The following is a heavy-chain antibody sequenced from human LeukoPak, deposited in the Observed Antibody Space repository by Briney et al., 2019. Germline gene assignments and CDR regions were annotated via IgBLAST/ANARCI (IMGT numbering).Heavy chain of an antibody. CDR1: GFTFSSYW. J-gene: IGHJ4*02. V-gene: IGHV3-7*03. Sequence: PTGGSLRLSCAASGFTFSSYWMNWARQAPGKGLEWVASINHNGNVNYYVDSVKGRFTISRDNAKNALFLQMNSLRVEDTAVYYCARDDGGSLVTTAFYWGQGTPVTVSS. D-gene: IGHD4-23*01. CDR3: ARDDGGSLVTTAFY. CDR2: INHNGNVN.